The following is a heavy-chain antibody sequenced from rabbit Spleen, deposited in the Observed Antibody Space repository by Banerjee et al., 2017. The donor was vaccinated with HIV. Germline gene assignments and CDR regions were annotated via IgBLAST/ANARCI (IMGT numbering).Heavy chain of an antibody. CDR3: ARDTSSSFSSYGMDL. V-gene: IGHV1S7*01. Sequence: QLVESGGGLVKPEGSLKLSCTASGFSFSNKAVMCWVRQAPGKGLEWIGCIYSSSVITWYASWANGRFTISSDNAQNTVGLQLNSLTAADTATYFCARDTSSSFSSYGMDLWGPGTLVTVS. CDR2: IYSSSVIT. D-gene: IGHD1-1*01. J-gene: IGHJ6*01. CDR1: GFSFSNKA.